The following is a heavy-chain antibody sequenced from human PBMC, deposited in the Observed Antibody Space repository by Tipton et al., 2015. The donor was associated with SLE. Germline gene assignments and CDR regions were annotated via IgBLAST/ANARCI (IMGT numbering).Heavy chain of an antibody. Sequence: TLSLTCAVSSYFISSGYYWSWIRQPPGKGLEWIGRIYHSGTTYYNPSLKSRVTISVDTSKNQFSLRLSSVTAADTAVYYCARHVIPDISWTTIDYWGQGTLVNVSS. D-gene: IGHD6-13*01. V-gene: IGHV4-38-2*01. CDR1: SYFISSGYY. CDR3: ARHVIPDISWTTIDY. J-gene: IGHJ4*02. CDR2: IYHSGTT.